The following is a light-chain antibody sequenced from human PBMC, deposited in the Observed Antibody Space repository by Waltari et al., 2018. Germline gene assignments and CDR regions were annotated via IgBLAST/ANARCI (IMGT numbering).Light chain of an antibody. Sequence: QSALTQPASLSGSPGQSITISCTGSSSDVGLYTPASWYQQHPGKAPKLMIYDVTKRPSGVSNRFSVSKSGNTASLTISGLQAEDEADYYCCSYAGSNTYVFGTGTKVTVL. CDR2: DVT. CDR1: SSDVGLYTP. J-gene: IGLJ1*01. CDR3: CSYAGSNTYV. V-gene: IGLV2-23*02.